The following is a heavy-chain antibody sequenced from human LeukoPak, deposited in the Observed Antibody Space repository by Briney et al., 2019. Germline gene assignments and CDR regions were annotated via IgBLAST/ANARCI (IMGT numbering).Heavy chain of an antibody. J-gene: IGHJ4*02. CDR2: ISKDGSQR. V-gene: IGHV3-30-3*01. D-gene: IGHD3-16*01. CDR3: ARDEDGRSSNYVFDY. CDR1: GFTFSSYG. Sequence: GGSLRLSCAASGFTFSSYGMHWVRKAPGKGLEWVAVISKDGSQRYYADSVKGRFTISRDNSKNTVYLQMTTLRVEDTAVYYCARDEDGRSSNYVFDYWGQGTLVTVSS.